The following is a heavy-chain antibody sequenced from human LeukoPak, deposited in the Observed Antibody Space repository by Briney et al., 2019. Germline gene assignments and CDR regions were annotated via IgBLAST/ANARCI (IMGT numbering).Heavy chain of an antibody. CDR3: ARHLHGSGSWDAFDI. J-gene: IGHJ3*02. D-gene: IGHD3-10*01. Sequence: SETLSLTCAVYGGSFSGYYWSWIRQPPGKGLEWIGEINHSGSTNYNPSLKSRVTISADKSISTACLQWSSLKASDTAMYYCARHLHGSGSWDAFDIWGQGTMVTVSS. CDR1: GGSFSGYY. CDR2: INHSGST. V-gene: IGHV4-34*01.